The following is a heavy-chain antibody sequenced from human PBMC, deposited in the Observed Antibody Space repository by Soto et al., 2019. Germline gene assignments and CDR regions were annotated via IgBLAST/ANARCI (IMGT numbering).Heavy chain of an antibody. V-gene: IGHV3-23*01. D-gene: IGHD2-15*01. Sequence: EVQLLESGGGLVQPGGSLRLSCAASGFTFSSYAMSWVRQAPGKGLEWVSAISGSGGSTYYADSVKGRFTISRDNSKNTLYQQMNSLRAEDTALYYCAKDAFSIVVVVAAPRRAFDYWGQGTLVTVSS. CDR3: AKDAFSIVVVVAAPRRAFDY. CDR2: ISGSGGST. CDR1: GFTFSSYA. J-gene: IGHJ4*02.